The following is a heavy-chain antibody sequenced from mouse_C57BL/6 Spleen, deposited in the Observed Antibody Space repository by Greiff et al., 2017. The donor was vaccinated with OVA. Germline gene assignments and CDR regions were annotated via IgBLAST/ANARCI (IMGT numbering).Heavy chain of an antibody. J-gene: IGHJ4*01. CDR2: ISYDGSN. CDR1: GYSITSGYY. Sequence: ESGPGLVKPSQSLSLTCSVTGYSITSGYYWNWIRQFPGNKLEWRGYISYDGSNNYNPALKNRISITRDTSENQFFLKLNSVTTEDTATYYCAKPFYYYGSSHYYAMDYWGQGTSVTVSS. V-gene: IGHV3-6*01. CDR3: AKPFYYYGSSHYYAMDY. D-gene: IGHD1-1*01.